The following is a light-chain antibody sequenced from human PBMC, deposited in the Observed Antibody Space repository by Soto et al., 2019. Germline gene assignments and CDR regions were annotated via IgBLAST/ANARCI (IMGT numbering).Light chain of an antibody. V-gene: IGLV1-40*01. Sequence: QSVLTQPPSVSGAPGQTVTMSCTGSSSNFGAGYDVHWYQQHPGTAPKLLIYGSTKRPSGVPARFSGSKSDTSASLAITGLQAEDEADYYCQSYDSILDGVIFGGGTKLTVL. J-gene: IGLJ2*01. CDR2: GST. CDR3: QSYDSILDGVI. CDR1: SSNFGAGYD.